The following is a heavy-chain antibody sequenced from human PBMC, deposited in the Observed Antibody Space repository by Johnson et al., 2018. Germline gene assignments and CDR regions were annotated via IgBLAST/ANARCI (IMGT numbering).Heavy chain of an antibody. CDR3: TKFQTEIYYYYDMDV. Sequence: EVQLVESGGGLVQPGRSLRLSCTASRFTFGDYAMSWFRQAPGKGLEWVGFIRNKAYGGNTEYAAVVKGRFAISRDDSKSLAYRQMKSLKTEDTAVYDCTKFQTEIYYYYDMDVWGKGATVTVSS. CDR1: RFTFGDYA. CDR2: IRNKAYGGNT. V-gene: IGHV3-49*03. D-gene: IGHD5-24*01. J-gene: IGHJ6*03.